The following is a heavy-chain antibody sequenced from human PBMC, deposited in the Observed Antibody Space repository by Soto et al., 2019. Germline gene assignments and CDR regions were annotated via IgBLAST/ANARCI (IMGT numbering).Heavy chain of an antibody. V-gene: IGHV3-23*01. Sequence: GGSLRLSCAASGFTFSSYAMSWVRQAPGKGLEWVSAISGSGGSTYYADSVKGRFTISRDNSKNTLYLQMNSLRAEDTAVYYCAKARALRVGATTKDYYYGMDVWGQGTTVTVSS. CDR2: ISGSGGST. D-gene: IGHD1-26*01. J-gene: IGHJ6*02. CDR1: GFTFSSYA. CDR3: AKARALRVGATTKDYYYGMDV.